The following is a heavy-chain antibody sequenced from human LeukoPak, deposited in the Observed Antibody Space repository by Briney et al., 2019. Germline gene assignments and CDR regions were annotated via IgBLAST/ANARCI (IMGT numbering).Heavy chain of an antibody. CDR1: GFIFNNYA. J-gene: IGHJ4*02. D-gene: IGHD6-13*01. CDR3: AKDRSSSWYFDY. Sequence: GGSLRLSCAASGFIFNNYAMSWVRQAPGKGLEWVSAISGSGGSTYYADSVKGRFAISRDNSKNTLNLQLYSLRAEDTAVYYCAKDRSSSWYFDYWGQGTLVTVSS. V-gene: IGHV3-23*01. CDR2: ISGSGGST.